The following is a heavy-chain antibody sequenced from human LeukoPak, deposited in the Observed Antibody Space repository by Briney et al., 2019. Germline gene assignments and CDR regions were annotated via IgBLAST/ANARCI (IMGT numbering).Heavy chain of an antibody. J-gene: IGHJ4*02. Sequence: SETLSLTCTVSGGSISSYYWSWIRQPPGKQLEWIGEIYHSGTTYYNPSLKSRVTISVDTSKNQFSLKLSSVTAADTAVYYCARMDGSGSYYNRWGQGTLVTVSS. V-gene: IGHV4-59*08. D-gene: IGHD3-10*01. CDR3: ARMDGSGSYYNR. CDR2: IYHSGTT. CDR1: GGSISSYY.